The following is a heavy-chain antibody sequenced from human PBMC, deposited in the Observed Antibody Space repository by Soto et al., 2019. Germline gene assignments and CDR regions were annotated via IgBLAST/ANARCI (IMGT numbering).Heavy chain of an antibody. Sequence: GASVKVSCKASGYTFTSYAMHWVRQAPGQRLEWMGWINAGSGNTKYSQKFQGRVTITRDTSASTAYMELSSLRSEDTAVYYCSRDSPTLERSYYYSGMDVWGQGTMVTVSS. CDR1: GYTFTSYA. D-gene: IGHD1-1*01. J-gene: IGHJ6*02. CDR2: INAGSGNT. CDR3: SRDSPTLERSYYYSGMDV. V-gene: IGHV1-3*01.